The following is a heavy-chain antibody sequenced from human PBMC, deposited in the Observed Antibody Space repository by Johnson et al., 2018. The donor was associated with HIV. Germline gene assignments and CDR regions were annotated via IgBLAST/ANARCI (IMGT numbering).Heavy chain of an antibody. J-gene: IGHJ3*02. Sequence: EQLVESGGGLVQPGGSLRLSCAASGFTVSSNYMSWVRQAPGKGLEWVSVIYSGGSTYYAYSVKGRFTISRDNSKNTLYLQMNSLRAEDTAVYYCARDPRGEAMALDAFDIWGQGTMVTVSS. V-gene: IGHV3-66*01. CDR3: ARDPRGEAMALDAFDI. CDR1: GFTVSSNY. D-gene: IGHD5-18*01. CDR2: IYSGGST.